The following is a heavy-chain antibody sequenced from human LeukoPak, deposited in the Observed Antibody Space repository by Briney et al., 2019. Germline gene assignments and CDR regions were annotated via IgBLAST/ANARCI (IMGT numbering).Heavy chain of an antibody. V-gene: IGHV3-30-3*02. D-gene: IGHD1-26*01. CDR2: ISYDRSNN. CDR3: AKLVGADAFDI. Sequence: PGGSLRLSCAASGFTFSSYAMHWVRQAPGKGMEWVAVISYDRSNNYSAHPVKGRFTISRDNSNNTLYLQMNSLRAEDTAVYYCAKLVGADAFDIWGQGTMVTVSS. J-gene: IGHJ3*02. CDR1: GFTFSSYA.